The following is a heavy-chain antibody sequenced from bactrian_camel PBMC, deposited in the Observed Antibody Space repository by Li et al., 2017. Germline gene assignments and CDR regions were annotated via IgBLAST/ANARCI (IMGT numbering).Heavy chain of an antibody. CDR2: VDREGTT. V-gene: IGHV3S53*01. CDR1: EATSNSVSMYY. Sequence: HVQLVESGGGSVQAGGSLRLSCAASEATSNSVSMYYMGWWRQAPGKEREGVAAVDREGTTDYADTVNGRFTISKDDYKDILYLHVNGLKPEDTGRYYCAADLTCRPGDARIVRRRLRAMDAWGKGTQVTVS. D-gene: IGHD1*01. J-gene: IGHJ7*01.